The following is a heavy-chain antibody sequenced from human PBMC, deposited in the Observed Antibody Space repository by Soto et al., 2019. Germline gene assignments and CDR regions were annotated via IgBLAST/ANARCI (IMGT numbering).Heavy chain of an antibody. D-gene: IGHD5-18*01. CDR3: SRGILV. J-gene: IGHJ4*02. CDR2: ISYGGST. V-gene: IGHV4-31*03. CDR1: GGSINRGGYC. Sequence: QVQLQESGPGLVKPSQTLSLTCTFSGGSINRGGYCWGWIGQHPGKGLDWIGCISYGGSTSYNPSLKSRVTISVDTSKNQFSLKLTSVTAADTAVYYCSRGILVWGQGALITVSS.